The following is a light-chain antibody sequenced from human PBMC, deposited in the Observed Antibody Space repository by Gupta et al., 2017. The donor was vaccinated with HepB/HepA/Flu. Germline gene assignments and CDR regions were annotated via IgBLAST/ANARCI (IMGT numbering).Light chain of an antibody. CDR3: QQRSNWTPLT. J-gene: IGKJ4*01. V-gene: IGKV3-11*01. CDR1: ENIGNY. CDR2: DAY. Sequence: PGERATTSCRARENIGNYLAWCQQKPGQAPRLLIYDAYYRASGVPVRFSGSGSGTDFSLTINSLEPEDFAVYYCQQRSNWTPLTFGGGTKVEIK.